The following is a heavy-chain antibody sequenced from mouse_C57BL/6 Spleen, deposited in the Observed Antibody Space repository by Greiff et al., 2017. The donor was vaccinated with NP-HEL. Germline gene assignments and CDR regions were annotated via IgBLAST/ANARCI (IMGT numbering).Heavy chain of an antibody. D-gene: IGHD1-1*01. CDR2: IYPGDGDT. Sequence: VQLKESGAELVKPGASVKISCKASGYAFSSYWMNWVKQRPGKGLEWIGQIYPGDGDTNYNGKFKGKATLTADKSSRTASMQLSSLTSEDSAVYFCARLDYYGSSPRAMDYWGQGTSVTVSS. CDR3: ARLDYYGSSPRAMDY. CDR1: GYAFSSYW. J-gene: IGHJ4*01. V-gene: IGHV1-80*01.